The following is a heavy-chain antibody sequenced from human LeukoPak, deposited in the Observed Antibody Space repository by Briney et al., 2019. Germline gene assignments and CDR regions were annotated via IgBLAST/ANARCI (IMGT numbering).Heavy chain of an antibody. V-gene: IGHV3-20*04. CDR2: INWNGGST. CDR3: ARVVDYYDSSGYTGGGAFDI. Sequence: GGSLRLSCAASGFTFDDYGMSWVRQAPEKGLEWVSGINWNGGSTGYADSVKGRFTISRDNAKNSLYLQMNSLRAEDTALYYCARVVDYYDSSGYTGGGAFDIWGQGTMVTVSS. J-gene: IGHJ3*02. D-gene: IGHD3-22*01. CDR1: GFTFDDYG.